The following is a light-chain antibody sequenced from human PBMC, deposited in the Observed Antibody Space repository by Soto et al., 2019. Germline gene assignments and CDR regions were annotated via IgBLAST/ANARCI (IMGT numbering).Light chain of an antibody. V-gene: IGLV2-8*01. CDR3: SSYAGSNTLA. CDR2: EVT. Sequence: QSVLTQPPSASGSPGQSVTISCTGSSSDIGGYDFVSWYQQHPDKAPKIMIYEVTKRPSGVPDRFSGSKSGNTASLTVSGLQAEDEADYYCSSYAGSNTLAFGGGTKLTVL. CDR1: SSDIGGYDF. J-gene: IGLJ2*01.